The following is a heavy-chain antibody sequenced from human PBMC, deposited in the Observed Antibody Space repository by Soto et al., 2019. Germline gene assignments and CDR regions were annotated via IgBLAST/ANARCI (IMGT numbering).Heavy chain of an antibody. J-gene: IGHJ4*02. CDR3: AMAVSTKTAPIDY. Sequence: QVQLVQSGAEVKNPGASVTVSCKASGYTFTTYYMHWLRQARGQGLEWMGIITPSSGSTRYEQKFQDRVTMTRDTSTSTVYMELSSLRSEDTAVYYCAMAVSTKTAPIDYWGQGTLVTVSS. D-gene: IGHD4-17*01. CDR2: ITPSSGST. CDR1: GYTFTTYY. V-gene: IGHV1-46*01.